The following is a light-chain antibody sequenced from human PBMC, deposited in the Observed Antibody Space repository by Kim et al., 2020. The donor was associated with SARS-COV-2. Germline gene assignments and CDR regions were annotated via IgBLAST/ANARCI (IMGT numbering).Light chain of an antibody. V-gene: IGLV3-1*01. CDR3: QAWDSSTGV. J-gene: IGLJ3*02. CDR1: KLGDKY. Sequence: SYELTQPPSVSVSPGQTASITCSGDKLGDKYACWYQQKPGQSPVLVIYQDSKRPSRIPERFSGSNSGNTATLTISGTQAMDEADYYCQAWDSSTGVLGGGTQLTVL. CDR2: QDS.